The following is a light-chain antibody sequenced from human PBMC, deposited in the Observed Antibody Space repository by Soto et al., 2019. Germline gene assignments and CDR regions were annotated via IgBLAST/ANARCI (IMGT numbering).Light chain of an antibody. CDR2: EVS. V-gene: IGLV2-14*01. Sequence: QSALTQPASVSGSPGQSITISCTGTSSDVGGYNYLSWYQQHPGKAPKLMIYEVSNRPSGVSNRFSGSKSGNTASLTISGLQAEDEADYYCSSYTSSSTVFGGGTKVTVL. CDR1: SSDVGGYNY. CDR3: SSYTSSSTV. J-gene: IGLJ3*02.